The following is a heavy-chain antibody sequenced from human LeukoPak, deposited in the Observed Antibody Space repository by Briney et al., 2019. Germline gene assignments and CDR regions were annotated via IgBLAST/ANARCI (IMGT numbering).Heavy chain of an antibody. D-gene: IGHD1-26*01. J-gene: IGHJ4*02. CDR1: GFTFSSYW. V-gene: IGHV3-74*01. CDR2: INSDGSRT. Sequence: GGSLRLSCAAPGFTFSSYWMHWVRQAPGNGLVWVSRINSDGSRTSYADSVKGRFTISRDNAKNTLYLQMNSLRAEDTAVYYCARGYTGFDYWGQGILVTVSS. CDR3: ARGYTGFDY.